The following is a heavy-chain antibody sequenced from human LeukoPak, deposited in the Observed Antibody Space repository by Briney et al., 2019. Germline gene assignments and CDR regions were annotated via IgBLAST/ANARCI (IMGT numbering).Heavy chain of an antibody. D-gene: IGHD1-26*01. V-gene: IGHV1-69*04. Sequence: ASVKVSCKASGGTFSSYAISWVRQAPGQGLEWMGRIIPIFGIANYAQKFQGRVTITADKSTSTAYMELSSLRSEDTAVYYCARGALGATTWRFDPWGQGTLVTVSS. J-gene: IGHJ5*02. CDR3: ARGALGATTWRFDP. CDR2: IIPIFGIA. CDR1: GGTFSSYA.